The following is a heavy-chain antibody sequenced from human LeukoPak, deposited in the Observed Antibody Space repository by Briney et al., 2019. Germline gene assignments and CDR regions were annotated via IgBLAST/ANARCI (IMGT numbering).Heavy chain of an antibody. Sequence: GGSLRLSCAASGFTFSSYEMNWVRQAPGKGPEWVAVISYDGSNKYYADSVKGRFTISRDNSKNTLYLQMNSLRAEDTAVYYCAKLINAAAGDYWGQGTLVTVSS. D-gene: IGHD6-13*01. V-gene: IGHV3-30*18. CDR2: ISYDGSNK. CDR3: AKLINAAAGDY. J-gene: IGHJ4*02. CDR1: GFTFSSYE.